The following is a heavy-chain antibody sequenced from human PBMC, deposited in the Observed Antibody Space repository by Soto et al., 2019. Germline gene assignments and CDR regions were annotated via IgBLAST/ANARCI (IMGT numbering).Heavy chain of an antibody. D-gene: IGHD2-15*01. CDR3: ARRHSATWLFDY. J-gene: IGHJ4*02. V-gene: IGHV4-39*01. CDR1: GGAISGRSNY. CDR2: IYSGGST. Sequence: PSDTLSLTCNVSGGAISGRSNYWGWIRQPPGKGLEYIGSIYSGGSTYYNPSLKSRVTLSVDTSQNQFFLRLTSVTAADTAVYYCARRHSATWLFDYWGLGTKVTVSS.